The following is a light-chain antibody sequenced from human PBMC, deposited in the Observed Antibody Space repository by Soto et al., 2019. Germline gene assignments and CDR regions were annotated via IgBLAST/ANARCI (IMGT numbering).Light chain of an antibody. CDR1: QSVCSNC. CDR3: QHYGTTPWT. V-gene: IGKV3-20*01. Sequence: ETVLTQSPGTLSLSPGEGATISCRASQSVCSNCLAWYQRKPGQAPRLLIFGASSRATGIPDRFSGSGSGTDLTLTISRLESEDFAVYYCQHYGTTPWTFGQGTKVEIK. CDR2: GAS. J-gene: IGKJ1*01.